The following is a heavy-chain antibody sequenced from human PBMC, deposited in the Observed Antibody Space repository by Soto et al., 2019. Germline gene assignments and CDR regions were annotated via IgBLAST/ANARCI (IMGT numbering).Heavy chain of an antibody. CDR1: GFTFSSHA. CDR3: ARDALNADYDY. J-gene: IGHJ4*02. V-gene: IGHV3-48*02. Sequence: EVQLVESGGGLVQPGGSLKLSCAVSGFTFSSHAMNWVRQAPGKGLEWVAYIHGTRSIIYYADSVKGRFTISRDNAKNALYLQMDSLRDEDTALYYCARDALNADYDYCGQGTLVTVSS. D-gene: IGHD3-16*01. CDR2: IHGTRSII.